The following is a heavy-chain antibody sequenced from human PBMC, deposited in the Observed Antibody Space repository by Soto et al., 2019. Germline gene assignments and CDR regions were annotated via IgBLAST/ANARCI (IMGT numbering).Heavy chain of an antibody. V-gene: IGHV3-49*03. J-gene: IGHJ6*02. D-gene: IGHD1-20*01. CDR3: TREGNWNDDYYYYGMDV. CDR1: GFTFGYYA. CDR2: IRSKAYGGTT. Sequence: PGGSLRLSCTASGFTFGYYAMSWFRQSPGKGLEWVGFIRSKAYGGTTEYAASVKGRFTISRDDSKSIAYLQMNSLKTEDTAVYYCTREGNWNDDYYYYGMDVWGQGTTVTVSS.